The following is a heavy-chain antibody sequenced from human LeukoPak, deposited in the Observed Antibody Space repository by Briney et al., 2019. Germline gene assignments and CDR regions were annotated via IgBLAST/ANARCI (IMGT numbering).Heavy chain of an antibody. V-gene: IGHV4-59*01. CDR3: ARCLTTVVTPLDAFDI. D-gene: IGHD4-23*01. CDR1: GGSISSYY. CDR2: IYYSGST. J-gene: IGHJ3*02. Sequence: SETLSLTCTVSGGSISSYYWSWIRQPPGKGLEWIGYIYYSGSTNYNPSLKSRVTISVDTSRNQFSLKLSSVTAEDTAVYYCARCLTTVVTPLDAFDIWGQGTMVTVSS.